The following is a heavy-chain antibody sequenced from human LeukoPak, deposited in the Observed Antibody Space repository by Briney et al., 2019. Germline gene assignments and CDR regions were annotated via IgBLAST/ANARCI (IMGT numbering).Heavy chain of an antibody. CDR3: AKQQWLGYFDY. CDR2: ISYDGSNK. CDR1: GFTFSSYG. Sequence: PGRSLRLSCAASGFTFSSYGMHWVRQAPGKGLEWVAVISYDGSNKYYADSVKGRFTISRDNSKNTPYLQMNSLRAEDTAVYYCAKQQWLGYFDYWGQGTLVTVSS. D-gene: IGHD6-19*01. V-gene: IGHV3-30*18. J-gene: IGHJ4*02.